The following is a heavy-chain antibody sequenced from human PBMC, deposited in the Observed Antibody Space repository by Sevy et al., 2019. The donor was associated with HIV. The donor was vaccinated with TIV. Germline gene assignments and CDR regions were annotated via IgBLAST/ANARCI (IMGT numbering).Heavy chain of an antibody. CDR1: GYSISSDYY. V-gene: IGHV4-38-2*01. J-gene: IGHJ4*02. CDR2: IYHSGYS. CDR3: ARGKVLWFGESRYYFDY. D-gene: IGHD3-10*01. Sequence: SETLSLTCAVSGYSISSDYYWGWIRQPPGKGLEWIGSIYHSGYSYYNPSLKSRVTISVDTSKNQFSLKLSSVTAADTAVYYCARGKVLWFGESRYYFDYWGQGTLVTVSS.